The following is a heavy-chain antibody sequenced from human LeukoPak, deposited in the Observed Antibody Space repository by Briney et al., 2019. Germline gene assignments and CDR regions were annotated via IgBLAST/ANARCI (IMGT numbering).Heavy chain of an antibody. Sequence: PSETLSLACTVSGGSIFSTSFYWGWIRQPPGKGLEWIGSKYYDGTTYHNPSLKSRVTISVDTFNSQFSLRLTSVTAADTAVYFCARRSDSGSDDGEDYFDYWGQGTLVTVSS. D-gene: IGHD1-26*01. CDR2: KYYDGTT. J-gene: IGHJ4*02. CDR3: ARRSDSGSDDGEDYFDY. V-gene: IGHV4-39*01. CDR1: GGSIFSTSFY.